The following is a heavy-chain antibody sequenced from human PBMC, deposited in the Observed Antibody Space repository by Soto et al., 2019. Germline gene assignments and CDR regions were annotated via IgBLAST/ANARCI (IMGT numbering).Heavy chain of an antibody. CDR3: ARDEGAAMGFQF. CDR1: GYTFTDSY. J-gene: IGHJ4*02. Sequence: QVQLVQSGAEVKEPGASVRLSCKASGYTFTDSYIHWVRQAPGQGLEWMGVINPVGGSTTYIQEFHGRVTLTRDMPTTTVHIFLSALTSDDTATYYCARDEGAAMGFQFWGQGTPVNVSS. CDR2: INPVGGST. V-gene: IGHV1-46*01. D-gene: IGHD5-18*01.